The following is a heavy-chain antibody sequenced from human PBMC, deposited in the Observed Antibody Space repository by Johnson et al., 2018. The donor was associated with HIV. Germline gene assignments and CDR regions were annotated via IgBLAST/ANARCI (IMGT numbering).Heavy chain of an antibody. D-gene: IGHD3-22*01. V-gene: IGHV3-23*04. CDR1: GFTVSSNY. CDR3: AKGTYYYDSSGYNDAFDM. J-gene: IGHJ3*02. Sequence: VQLVESGGGLVQPGGSLRLSCAASGFTVSSNYMSWVRQAPGKGLEWVSGISGSGGSRNYADSVKGRFTISRDNSKNTLYLQMNSLRAEDTAVYYCAKGTYYYDSSGYNDAFDMWGQGTMVTVSS. CDR2: ISGSGGSR.